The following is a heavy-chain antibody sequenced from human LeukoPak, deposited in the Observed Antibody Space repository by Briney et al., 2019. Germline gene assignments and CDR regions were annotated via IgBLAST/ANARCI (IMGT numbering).Heavy chain of an antibody. CDR3: AREIYSSSWYVSDAFDI. CDR1: GGTFSSYA. J-gene: IGHJ3*02. CDR2: IITIFGTA. Sequence: SVKVSCKASGGTFSSYAISWVRQAPGQGLEWMGGIITIFGTANYAQKFQGRVTITTDESTSTAYMELSSLRSEDTAVYYCAREIYSSSWYVSDAFDIWGQGTMVTVSS. D-gene: IGHD6-13*01. V-gene: IGHV1-69*05.